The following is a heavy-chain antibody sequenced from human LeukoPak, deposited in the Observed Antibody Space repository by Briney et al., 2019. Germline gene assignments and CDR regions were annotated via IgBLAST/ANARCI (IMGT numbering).Heavy chain of an antibody. CDR3: ARHSRGPDY. Sequence: SGGSLRLSCAASGFTFSNYDMYWVRQAPGRGLDWVAVVSYDGSDKYYADSVKGRFTISRDNSKNTLYLQMTGLRVEDTAVYYCARHSRGPDYWGQGALVTVSS. D-gene: IGHD3-22*01. J-gene: IGHJ4*02. CDR1: GFTFSNYD. CDR2: VSYDGSDK. V-gene: IGHV3-33*05.